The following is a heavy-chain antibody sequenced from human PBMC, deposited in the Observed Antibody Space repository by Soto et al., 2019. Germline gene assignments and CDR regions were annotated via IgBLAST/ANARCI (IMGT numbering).Heavy chain of an antibody. D-gene: IGHD1-20*01. CDR1: GCSISSSSYY. J-gene: IGHJ5*02. CDR3: ARLLGNWNRNWFDP. Sequence: SETLSLPCPVSGCSISSSSYYWGWIRQPPGKGLEWIGSLYYTGSTSYNPSLKSRVTISVDTSKNQFSLKLSSVTAADTAVYYCARLLGNWNRNWFDPWGQGTLVTVSS. V-gene: IGHV4-39*01. CDR2: LYYTGST.